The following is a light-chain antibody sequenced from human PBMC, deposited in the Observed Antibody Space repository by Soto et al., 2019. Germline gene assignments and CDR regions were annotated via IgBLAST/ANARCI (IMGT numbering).Light chain of an antibody. Sequence: QSALTQPPSAYGTPGQRVTISCSGSSSNIETNDIFWHQQLPGSAPKLLIYSNDQRPSGVPDRFSASKSGTSASLAISGLRSEDEAEYFCATWDDSLSGVVFGGGTKLTVL. V-gene: IGLV1-47*02. CDR2: SND. J-gene: IGLJ2*01. CDR1: SSNIETND. CDR3: ATWDDSLSGVV.